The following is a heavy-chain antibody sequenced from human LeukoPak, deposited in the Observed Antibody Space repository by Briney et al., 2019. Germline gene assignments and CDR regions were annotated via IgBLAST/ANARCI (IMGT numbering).Heavy chain of an antibody. CDR1: GFTFIDYT. CDR3: ARAHSASWYAAY. Sequence: GGSLRLSCTTSGFTFIDYTMHWVRQAPGEGPEWVALASSDGSDKQYAASVKGRFTISRDDSKNTLYLEMNTLKDEDTAVYYCARAHSASWYAAYWGHGTRVTVSS. V-gene: IGHV3-30*04. D-gene: IGHD2-2*01. CDR2: ASSDGSDK. J-gene: IGHJ4*03.